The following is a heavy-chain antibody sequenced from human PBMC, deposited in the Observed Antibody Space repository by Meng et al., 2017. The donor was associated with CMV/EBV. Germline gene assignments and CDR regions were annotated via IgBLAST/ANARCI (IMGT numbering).Heavy chain of an antibody. CDR2: INPNSGGT. J-gene: IGHJ6*02. V-gene: IGHV1-2*02. CDR3: AREGYDFWSGYQYPASGMDV. CDR1: GYTFTGYY. Sequence: VKVSCKASGYTFTGYYMHWVRQAPGQGLEWMGWINPNSGGTNYAQKFQGRVTMTRDTSISTAYMELSRLRSDDTAVYYCAREGYDFWSGYQYPASGMDVWGQGTTVTVSS. D-gene: IGHD3-3*01.